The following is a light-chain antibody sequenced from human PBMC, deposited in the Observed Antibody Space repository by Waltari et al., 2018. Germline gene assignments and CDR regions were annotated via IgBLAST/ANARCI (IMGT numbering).Light chain of an antibody. J-gene: IGLJ3*02. Sequence: QSALTQPPSASGSPGPSVTISCTGTSSAVGGYNFVSWYQQHPGKAPKLMIYEVSKRPSGVPDRFSGSKSGNTASLTVSGLQAEDEADFYCSSFTGSNNWVFGGGTKVTVL. CDR3: SSFTGSNNWV. V-gene: IGLV2-8*01. CDR1: SSAVGGYNF. CDR2: EVS.